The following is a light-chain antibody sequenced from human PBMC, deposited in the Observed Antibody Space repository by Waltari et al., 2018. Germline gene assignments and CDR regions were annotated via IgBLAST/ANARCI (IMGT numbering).Light chain of an antibody. CDR1: TGAVTSANY. CDR3: LLYYGGPRV. CDR2: SIA. V-gene: IGLV7-43*01. J-gene: IGLJ3*02. Sequence: QTVVPQEPSVTVSPGGTATLPCASSTGAVTSANYPNWIQQKPGQAPKTLIYSIAKKHSWTPARFSGSLLGGIAALTVSGVQPEDEAEYYCLLYYGGPRVFGGGTKLTVL.